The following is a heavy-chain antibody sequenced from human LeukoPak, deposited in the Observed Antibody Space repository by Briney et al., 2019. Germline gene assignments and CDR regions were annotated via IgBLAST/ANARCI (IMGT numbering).Heavy chain of an antibody. V-gene: IGHV4-34*01. CDR2: INHSGST. CDR3: AATGYSNKFDY. Sequence: PSETLSLTCAVYGGSFSGYYWSWIRQPPGEGLEWIGEINHSGSTNYNPSLKSRVTISVDTSKNQFSLKLSSVTAADTAVYYCAATGYSNKFDYWGQGTLVTVSS. J-gene: IGHJ4*02. D-gene: IGHD6-13*01. CDR1: GGSFSGYY.